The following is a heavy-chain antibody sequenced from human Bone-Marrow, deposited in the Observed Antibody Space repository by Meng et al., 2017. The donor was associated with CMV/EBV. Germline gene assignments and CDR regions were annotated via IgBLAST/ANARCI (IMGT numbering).Heavy chain of an antibody. CDR3: ARVALYYYGSGSPLPETNYYYGMDV. V-gene: IGHV4-59*01. Sequence: SETLSLTCTVSGGSISSYYWSWIRQPPGKGLEWIGYIYYSGSTNYNPPLKSLVTISVDTSKNQFSLKLSSVTAADTAVYYCARVALYYYGSGSPLPETNYYYGMDVWGQGTTVTVSS. D-gene: IGHD3-10*01. CDR2: IYYSGST. J-gene: IGHJ6*02. CDR1: GGSISSYY.